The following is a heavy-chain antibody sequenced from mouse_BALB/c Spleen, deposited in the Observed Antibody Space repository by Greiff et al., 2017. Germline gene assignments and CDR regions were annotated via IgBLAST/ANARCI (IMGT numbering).Heavy chain of an antibody. Sequence: VQLQQPGAELVRPGASVKLSCKASGYTFTSYWINWVKQRPGQGLEWIGNIYPSDSYTNYNQKFKDKATLTVDKSSSTAYMQLSSPTSEDSAVYYCTRDYGSSPAWFAYWGQGTLVTVSA. CDR1: GYTFTSYW. J-gene: IGHJ3*01. CDR2: IYPSDSYT. CDR3: TRDYGSSPAWFAY. D-gene: IGHD1-1*01. V-gene: IGHV1-69*02.